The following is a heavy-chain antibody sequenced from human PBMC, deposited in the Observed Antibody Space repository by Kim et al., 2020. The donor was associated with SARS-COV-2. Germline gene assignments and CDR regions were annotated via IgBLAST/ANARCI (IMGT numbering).Heavy chain of an antibody. CDR1: GGSIGRSFYY. J-gene: IGHJ6*02. Sequence: SETLSLTCTVSGGSIGRSFYYWGWVRQSPEKGLEWIASVYYDGTTYDNPSLKSQVIMSVDTSKNQFSLKLSSVTAADTAVYYCVRHDYGDYVGNYDNYGLDVWGPGTTVTVPS. CDR3: VRHDYGDYVGNYDNYGLDV. CDR2: VYYDGTT. V-gene: IGHV4-39*01. D-gene: IGHD4-17*01.